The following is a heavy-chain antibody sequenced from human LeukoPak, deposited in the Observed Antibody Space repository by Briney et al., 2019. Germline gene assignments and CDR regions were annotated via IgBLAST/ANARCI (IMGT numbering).Heavy chain of an antibody. CDR1: GGTFSSYA. J-gene: IGHJ5*02. CDR2: IIPIFGTA. V-gene: IGHV1-69*05. CDR3: ARNINPGRSSGLAGGLEP. Sequence: ASVKVSCKASGGTFSSYAISWVRQAPGQGLEWMGRIIPIFGTANYAQKFQGRVTITTDESTSTAYMELSSLRSEDTAVYYCARNINPGRSSGLAGGLEPWGQGTLVTVSP. D-gene: IGHD6-19*01.